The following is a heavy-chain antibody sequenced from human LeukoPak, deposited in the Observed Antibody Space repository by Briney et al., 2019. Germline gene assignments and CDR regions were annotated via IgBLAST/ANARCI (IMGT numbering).Heavy chain of an antibody. CDR3: ARDLASTVAASGMDV. V-gene: IGHV4-59*01. Sequence: SGTLSLTCTVSGGSISSYYWSWIRQPPGEGLECIGDIYYSGSTNYNPSLKSRVTISVDTSKNQFSLRLTSVTAADTAVYYCARDLASTVAASGMDVWGQGTTVTVSS. CDR2: IYYSGST. J-gene: IGHJ6*02. CDR1: GGSISSYY. D-gene: IGHD2-15*01.